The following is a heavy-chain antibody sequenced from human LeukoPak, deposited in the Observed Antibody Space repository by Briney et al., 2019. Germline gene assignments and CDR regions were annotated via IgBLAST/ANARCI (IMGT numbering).Heavy chain of an antibody. V-gene: IGHV4-61*01. CDR2: IYYSGST. CDR3: ARIGNRYEYYYYYMDV. Sequence: SETLSLTCTVSGGSISSGSYYWSWIRQPPGKGLEWIGYIYYSGSTNYNPSLKSRVTISVDTSKNQFSLKLSSVTAADTAVYYCARIGNRYEYYYYYMDVWGKGTTVTISS. D-gene: IGHD5-12*01. J-gene: IGHJ6*03. CDR1: GGSISSGSYY.